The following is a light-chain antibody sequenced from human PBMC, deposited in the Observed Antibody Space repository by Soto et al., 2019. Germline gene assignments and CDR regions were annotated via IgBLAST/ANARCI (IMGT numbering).Light chain of an antibody. J-gene: IGLJ2*01. CDR3: CSYAAGQTLV. CDR1: SSDVGGYEY. Sequence: QSALTQPRSVSGSPGQSVTISCSGTSSDVGGYEYVSGYQQHPGKAPTLIIYHVAQRPSGVPDRFSASKSGTTASLTISGLQAEDEAEYFCCSYAAGQTLVFGGGTKLTVL. CDR2: HVA. V-gene: IGLV2-11*01.